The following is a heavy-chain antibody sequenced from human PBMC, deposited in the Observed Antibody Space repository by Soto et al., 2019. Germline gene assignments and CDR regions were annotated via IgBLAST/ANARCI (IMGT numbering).Heavy chain of an antibody. V-gene: IGHV1-46*01. CDR3: PRADYYDSSGFYYDC. D-gene: IGHD3-22*01. Sequence: ASVKVSCKASGYIFTNHYIHWVRQAPGQGLEWMGIINPSGGSTNYLQKFQGRITMTRDTSTSTVYMELSSLRSEDTAVYFCPRADYYDSSGFYYDCWGQGSLVTVSS. CDR1: GYIFTNHY. J-gene: IGHJ4*02. CDR2: INPSGGST.